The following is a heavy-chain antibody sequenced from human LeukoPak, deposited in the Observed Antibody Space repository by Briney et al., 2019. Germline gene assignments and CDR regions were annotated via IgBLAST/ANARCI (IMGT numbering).Heavy chain of an antibody. Sequence: SETLSLTCAVSGGSFSGYYWTWIRQPPGKGLEWIGEINHSGSANYNPSLMSRVTISLDTSKNHFSLNLSSVTAADTAVYYRARGQGTVTTHWGQGTLVTVSS. D-gene: IGHD4-11*01. CDR3: ARGQGTVTTH. CDR1: GGSFSGYY. CDR2: INHSGSA. V-gene: IGHV4-34*01. J-gene: IGHJ4*02.